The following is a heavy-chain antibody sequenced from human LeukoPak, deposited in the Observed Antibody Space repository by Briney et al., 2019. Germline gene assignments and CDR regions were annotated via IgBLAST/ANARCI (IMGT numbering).Heavy chain of an antibody. D-gene: IGHD3-10*01. Sequence: SETLSLTCAVSGYSISSGYYWGWIRQPPGKGLEWIGSIYHSGSTYYNPSLKSRVTISVDTSKNQFSLKLSSVTAADTAVYCCARDLGYGSGSWFDYWGQGTLVTVSS. CDR3: ARDLGYGSGSWFDY. CDR2: IYHSGST. J-gene: IGHJ4*02. CDR1: GYSISSGYY. V-gene: IGHV4-38-2*02.